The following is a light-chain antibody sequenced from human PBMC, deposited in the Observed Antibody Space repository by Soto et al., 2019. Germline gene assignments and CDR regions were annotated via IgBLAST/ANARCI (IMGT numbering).Light chain of an antibody. Sequence: EVVITQSPATLSLSPLERPTLSCRASRSVASNLAWYQHKPGQGPRLLLYGASTRASGIPARFSGSGSGTEFTLTISSLQPEDFAVYYCQQYQQWPFYTFGQGTKVDIK. CDR3: QQYQQWPFYT. CDR2: GAS. CDR1: RSVASN. J-gene: IGKJ2*01. V-gene: IGKV3-15*01.